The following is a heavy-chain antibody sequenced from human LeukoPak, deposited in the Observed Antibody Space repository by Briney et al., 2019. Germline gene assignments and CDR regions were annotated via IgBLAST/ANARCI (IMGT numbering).Heavy chain of an antibody. J-gene: IGHJ5*02. CDR1: GFTFSSYG. CDR3: ASGYGLQLNWLDP. Sequence: GGSLRLSCAASGFTFSSYGMHWVRQAPGKGLEWVAVISYDGSNKYYADSVKGRFTVSRDNAKNSLYLQMNSLRAEDTAVYYCASGYGLQLNWLDPWGQGTLVTVSS. V-gene: IGHV3-30*03. CDR2: ISYDGSNK. D-gene: IGHD2-2*03.